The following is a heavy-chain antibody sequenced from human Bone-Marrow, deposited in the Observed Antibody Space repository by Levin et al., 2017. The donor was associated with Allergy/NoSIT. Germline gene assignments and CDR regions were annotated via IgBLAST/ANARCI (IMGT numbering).Heavy chain of an antibody. D-gene: IGHD6-19*01. Sequence: GGSLRLSCAASGFTVSNNYMSWVRQAPGKGLEWVSIIYADGGTYYADSVKGRFTIPRDNSKNTVSREMNSLIGDDTALYFSARVENSGCSWGPLYSWGQGTLVTVSS. V-gene: IGHV3-53*01. CDR1: GFTVSNNY. CDR3: ARVENSGCSWGPLYS. J-gene: IGHJ4*02. CDR2: IYADGGT.